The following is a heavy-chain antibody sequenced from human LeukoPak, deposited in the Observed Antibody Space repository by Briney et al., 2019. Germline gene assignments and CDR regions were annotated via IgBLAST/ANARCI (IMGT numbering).Heavy chain of an antibody. V-gene: IGHV1-2*02. CDR2: INPNSGGT. CDR1: GYTFTRYY. CDR3: SKYYYGTLLYDFDY. Sequence: ASVKVSCKASGYTFTRYYMHWVRQAPGQGLEWMGWINPNSGGTNYAQKFQGRVTMTRDTSISTAYMELSRLRSNDTAGYYCSKYYYGTLLYDFDYWGQGSLVTVSS. J-gene: IGHJ4*02. D-gene: IGHD3-10*01.